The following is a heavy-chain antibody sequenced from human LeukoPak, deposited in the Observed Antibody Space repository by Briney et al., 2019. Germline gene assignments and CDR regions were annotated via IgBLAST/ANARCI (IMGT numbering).Heavy chain of an antibody. J-gene: IGHJ4*02. CDR3: ATAPPMATITDYFDY. D-gene: IGHD5-24*01. V-gene: IGHV1-24*01. CDR2: FDPEDGET. CDR1: GYTLTELS. Sequence: ASVKVSCKASGYTLTELSMHWVRQAPGKGLEWMGGFDPEDGETIYAQKFQGRVTMTEDTSTDTAYMELSSLRSEDTAVYYCATAPPMATITDYFDYWGQGTLVTVSP.